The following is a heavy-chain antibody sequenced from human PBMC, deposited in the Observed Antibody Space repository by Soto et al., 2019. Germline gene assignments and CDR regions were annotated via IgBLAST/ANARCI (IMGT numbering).Heavy chain of an antibody. V-gene: IGHV3-30-3*01. J-gene: IGHJ4*02. CDR3: ARDPLWSIRGVFDY. CDR2: ISYDGSNK. D-gene: IGHD3-10*01. Sequence: PGGSLRLSCAASGFTFSSYAMHWVRQAPGKGLEWVAVISYDGSNKYYADSVKGRFTVSRDNSKNTLYLQMNSLRAEDTAVYYCARDPLWSIRGVFDYWGQGTLVTVSS. CDR1: GFTFSSYA.